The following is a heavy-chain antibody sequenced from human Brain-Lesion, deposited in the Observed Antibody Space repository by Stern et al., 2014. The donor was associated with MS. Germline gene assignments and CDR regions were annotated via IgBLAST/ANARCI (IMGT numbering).Heavy chain of an antibody. V-gene: IGHV4-39*01. D-gene: IGHD1-26*01. CDR1: GGSISSSTYY. CDR2: IYYSGFT. J-gene: IGHJ4*02. Sequence: QLQLQESGPGLVKPSETLSLPCTVSGGSISSSTYYWAWIRQPPGKGLEWIGNIYYSGFTYYNPSLKSRVTISVDMSKNQFSLKLSSVTAADTAIYYCARHDSVPRPSQLYSARDRGPGYFDYWGQGTLVTVSS. CDR3: ARHDSVPRPSQLYSARDRGPGYFDY.